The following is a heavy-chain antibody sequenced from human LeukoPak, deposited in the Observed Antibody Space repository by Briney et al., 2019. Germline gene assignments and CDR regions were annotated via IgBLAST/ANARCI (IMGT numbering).Heavy chain of an antibody. Sequence: GASVKVSCKASGGTFSGYAISWVRQAPGQGLEWMGGIIPIFGTANYAQKFQGRVTITTDESTSTAYMELSSLRSEDTAVYYCAREDDSSGYGFDPWGQGTLVTVSS. CDR3: AREDDSSGYGFDP. V-gene: IGHV1-69*05. J-gene: IGHJ5*02. CDR2: IIPIFGTA. D-gene: IGHD3-22*01. CDR1: GGTFSGYA.